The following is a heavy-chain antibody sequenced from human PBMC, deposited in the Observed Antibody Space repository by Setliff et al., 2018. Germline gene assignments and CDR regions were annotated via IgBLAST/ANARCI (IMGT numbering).Heavy chain of an antibody. Sequence: GSLRLSCAASGFTFNNYAMSWVRQAPGKGLEWVAFIQYDGSDKYYEDSVKGRFTISRDNSKNTVYLQVNSLRGEDTAVYHCAKRPKYRGVWPHPAYFDYWGQGALVTVSS. CDR3: AKRPKYRGVWPHPAYFDY. D-gene: IGHD6-6*01. CDR2: IQYDGSDK. J-gene: IGHJ4*02. V-gene: IGHV3-30*02. CDR1: GFTFNNYA.